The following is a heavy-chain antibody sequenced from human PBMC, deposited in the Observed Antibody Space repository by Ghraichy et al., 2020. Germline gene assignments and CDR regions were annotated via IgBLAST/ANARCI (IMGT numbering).Heavy chain of an antibody. CDR1: GDPISAYY. D-gene: IGHD3-3*01. V-gene: IGHV4-59*01. J-gene: IGHJ6*02. CDR2: VYYSGGT. Sequence: SETLSLTCTVSGDPISAYYWSWIRQPPGKGLEWIGYVYYSGGTNYNSSLKSRVTISVDRSKNQFSLKLTSVTAADTAVYYCARDKHTAYDYYGGMDVWGQGTTVTVSS. CDR3: ARDKHTAYDYYGGMDV.